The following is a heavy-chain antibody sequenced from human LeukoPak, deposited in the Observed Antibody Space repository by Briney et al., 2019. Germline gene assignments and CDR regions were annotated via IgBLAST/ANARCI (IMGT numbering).Heavy chain of an antibody. J-gene: IGHJ4*02. CDR3: ARGRSLGSVVVPATSDY. CDR2: INHSGST. Sequence: PSETLSLTCAVYGGSFSGYYWSWIRQPPGKGLEWSGEINHSGSTNYNPSLKSRVTISVDTSNNQFSLKLSSVTAADTAVYYCARGRSLGSVVVPATSDYWGQGTLVTVSS. D-gene: IGHD2-2*01. CDR1: GGSFSGYY. V-gene: IGHV4-34*01.